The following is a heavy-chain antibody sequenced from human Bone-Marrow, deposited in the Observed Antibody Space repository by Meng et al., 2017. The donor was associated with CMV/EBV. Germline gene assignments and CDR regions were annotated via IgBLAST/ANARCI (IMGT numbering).Heavy chain of an antibody. Sequence: QVQLQESGPGLVKPSETMSLTCTVSGSSISSYYWSWIRQSAGKGLEWIGRIYTSGSTNYNPSLKSRVTMSVDTSKNQFSLKLSSVTAADTAVYYCAREDIVVVPAARFDPWGQGTLVTVSS. V-gene: IGHV4-4*07. CDR3: AREDIVVVPAARFDP. D-gene: IGHD2-2*01. CDR2: IYTSGST. J-gene: IGHJ5*02. CDR1: GSSISSYY.